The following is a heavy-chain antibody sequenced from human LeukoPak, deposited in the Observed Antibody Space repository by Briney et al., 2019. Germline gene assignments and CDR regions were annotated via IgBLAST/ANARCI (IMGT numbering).Heavy chain of an antibody. J-gene: IGHJ5*02. D-gene: IGHD6-19*01. CDR2: IYYSGST. V-gene: IGHV4-39*07. CDR1: GGSISSSSYY. Sequence: SETLSLTCTVSGGSISSSSYYWGWIRQPPGKGLEWIGSIYYSGSTYYNPSLKSRVTISVDKSKNQFSLKLSSVTAADTAVYYCARVIFWYSSGWYLGFDPWGQGTLVTVSS. CDR3: ARVIFWYSSGWYLGFDP.